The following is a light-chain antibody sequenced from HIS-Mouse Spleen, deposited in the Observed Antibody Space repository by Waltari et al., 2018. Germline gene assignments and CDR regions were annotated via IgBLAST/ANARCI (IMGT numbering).Light chain of an antibody. J-gene: IGLJ2*01. Sequence: SYVLTQPPSVSVAPGKTARITCGGNNIGSKSVHWYQQKPGQAPVLVVYDDSDRPSGIPERFSGSKSGNTASLTISGLQAEDEADYYCSSYTSSSFNVVFGGGTKLTVL. CDR2: DDS. V-gene: IGLV3-21*03. CDR3: SSYTSSSFNVV. CDR1: NIGSKS.